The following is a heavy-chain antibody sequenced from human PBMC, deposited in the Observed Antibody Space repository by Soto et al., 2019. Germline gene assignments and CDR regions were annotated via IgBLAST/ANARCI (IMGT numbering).Heavy chain of an antibody. CDR2: INHSGST. CDR3: ARGPDRRGRGPHYYYYYYMDV. Sequence: SETLSLTCAVYGGSFSGYYWRWIRQPPGKGLEWIGEINHSGSTNYNPSLKSRVTISVDTSKNQFSLKLSSVTAADTAVYYCARGPDRRGRGPHYYYYYYMDVWGKGTTVTAP. V-gene: IGHV4-34*01. J-gene: IGHJ6*03. CDR1: GGSFSGYY.